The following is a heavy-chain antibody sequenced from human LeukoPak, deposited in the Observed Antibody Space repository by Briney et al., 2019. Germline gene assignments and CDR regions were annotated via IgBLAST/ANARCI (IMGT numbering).Heavy chain of an antibody. D-gene: IGHD3-10*01. CDR3: ARDQYYYGSGSYSKGGYFDY. CDR2: ISSNGGST. CDR1: GFTFSSYA. Sequence: GGSLRLSCAASGFTFSSYAMHWVRQAPGKGLEYVSAISSNGGSTYYANSVKGRFTISRDNSKNTLYLQMNSLRAEDTAVYYCARDQYYYGSGSYSKGGYFDYWGQGTLVTVSS. V-gene: IGHV3-64*01. J-gene: IGHJ4*02.